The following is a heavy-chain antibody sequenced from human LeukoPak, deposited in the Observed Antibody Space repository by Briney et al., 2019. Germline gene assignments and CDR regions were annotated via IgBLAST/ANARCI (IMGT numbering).Heavy chain of an antibody. CDR1: GYTLTELS. CDR3: ARGVPLGYCTYGVCYPPYYFDY. Sequence: ASVKVSCKVSGYTLTELSMHWVRQAPGKGLEWMGGFDREDGETIYAQKFQGRVTMTEDTSTDTAYMELSSLRSEDTAVYYCARGVPLGYCTYGVCYPPYYFDYWGQGTLVTASP. V-gene: IGHV1-24*01. J-gene: IGHJ4*02. D-gene: IGHD2-8*01. CDR2: FDREDGET.